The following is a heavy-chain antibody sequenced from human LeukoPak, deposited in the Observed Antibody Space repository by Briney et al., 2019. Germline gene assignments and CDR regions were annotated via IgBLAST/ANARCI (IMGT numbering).Heavy chain of an antibody. CDR3: ARSQAVAGINDAFDI. J-gene: IGHJ3*02. CDR1: GGSISSSSYY. CDR2: IYYSGST. Sequence: SETLSLTCTVSGGSISSSSYYWGWIRQPPGKGLEWIGSIYYSGSTNYNPSLKSRVTISVDTSKNQFSLKLSSVTAADTAVYYCARSQAVAGINDAFDIWGQGTMVTVSS. V-gene: IGHV4-39*07. D-gene: IGHD6-19*01.